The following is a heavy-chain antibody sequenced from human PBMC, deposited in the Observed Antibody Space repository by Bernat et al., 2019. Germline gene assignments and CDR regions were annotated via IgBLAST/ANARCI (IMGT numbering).Heavy chain of an antibody. V-gene: IGHV4-39*01. CDR2: IYYSGST. Sequence: QLQLQESGPGLVKPAETLSLTCTVSGGSISSSNYYWDWIRQPPGKGLEWIGSIYYSGSTYYNPSLKSRVTMSVDTSKNQFSLKLSSVTAADTAVYYCARLGIAAAGNSRGGVDYWGQGTLVTVSS. CDR1: GGSISSSNYY. J-gene: IGHJ4*02. D-gene: IGHD6-13*01. CDR3: ARLGIAAAGNSRGGVDY.